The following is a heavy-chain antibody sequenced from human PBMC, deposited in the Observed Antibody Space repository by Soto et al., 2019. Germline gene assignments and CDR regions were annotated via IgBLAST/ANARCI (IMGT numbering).Heavy chain of an antibody. CDR3: ARGARGVIVGMDV. D-gene: IGHD3-10*01. CDR1: GGSISSGGYY. V-gene: IGHV4-31*03. J-gene: IGHJ6*02. CDR2: IYYSGST. Sequence: SETLSLTCTVSGGSISSGGYYWSWIRQHPGKGLEWIGYIYYSGSTYYNPSLKSRVTISVDTSKNQFSLKLSSVTAADTAVYYCARGARGVIVGMDVWGQGTTVTVSS.